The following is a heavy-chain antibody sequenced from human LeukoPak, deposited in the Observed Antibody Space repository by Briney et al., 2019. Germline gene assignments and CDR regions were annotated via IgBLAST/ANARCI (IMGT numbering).Heavy chain of an antibody. Sequence: GGSLRLSCAASGFTFSSYGMTWVRQAPGKGLEWVAFIRYDGSNKYYADSVKGRFTISRDNSKNTLYLQINSLRAEDTAVYYCAKAGAYGDYVDYWGQGTLVTVSS. J-gene: IGHJ4*02. CDR1: GFTFSSYG. V-gene: IGHV3-30*02. CDR2: IRYDGSNK. CDR3: AKAGAYGDYVDY. D-gene: IGHD4-17*01.